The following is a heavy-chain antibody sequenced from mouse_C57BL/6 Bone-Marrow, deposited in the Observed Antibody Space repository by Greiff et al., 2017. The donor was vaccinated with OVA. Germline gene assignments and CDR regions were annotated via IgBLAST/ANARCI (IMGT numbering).Heavy chain of an antibody. CDR3: ARSYYSTPDY. V-gene: IGHV1-81*01. CDR2: ISPRSGNT. CDR1: GYTFTSYG. D-gene: IGHD2-5*01. Sequence: QVQLQQSGAELARPGASVKLSCKASGYTFTSYGISWVKQRTGQGLEWIGEISPRSGNTYYNEKFKGKATLTADKSSSTAYMELRSLTSEDSAVYFCARSYYSTPDYWGQGTTLTVSS. J-gene: IGHJ2*01.